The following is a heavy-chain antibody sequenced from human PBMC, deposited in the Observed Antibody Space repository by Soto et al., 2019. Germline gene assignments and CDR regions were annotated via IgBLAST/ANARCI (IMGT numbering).Heavy chain of an antibody. J-gene: IGHJ4*02. V-gene: IGHV3-23*01. CDR3: AKDRSSTSCYAFDY. CDR2: IGGSSGST. CDR1: GVTFRSYA. Sequence: GGSLRLSSTASGVTFRSYAMSWVRQAPGKGLEWVSAIGGSSGSTDYADSVKGRFTISRDNSKNTLFLQMNSLRAEDTAVYYCAKDRSSTSCYAFDYWGQGTLVTVSS. D-gene: IGHD2-2*01.